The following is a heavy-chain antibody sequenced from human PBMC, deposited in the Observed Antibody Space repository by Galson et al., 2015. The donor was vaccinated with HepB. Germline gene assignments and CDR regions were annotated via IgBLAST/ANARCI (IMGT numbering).Heavy chain of an antibody. CDR2: IRYDGSNK. Sequence: SLRLSCAASGFTFSSYGMHWVRQAPGKGLEWVAFIRYDGSNKYYADSVKGRFTISRDNSKNTLYLQMNSLRAEDTAVYYCAKGDLAVAGTGGMDVWGQGTTVTVSS. J-gene: IGHJ6*02. V-gene: IGHV3-30*02. D-gene: IGHD6-19*01. CDR3: AKGDLAVAGTGGMDV. CDR1: GFTFSSYG.